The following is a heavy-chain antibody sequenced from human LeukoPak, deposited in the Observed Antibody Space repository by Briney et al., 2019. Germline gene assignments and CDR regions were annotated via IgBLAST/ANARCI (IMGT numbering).Heavy chain of an antibody. D-gene: IGHD3-10*01. CDR3: ARDAILWFGEFPPNYYMDV. J-gene: IGHJ6*03. CDR1: GYTFTGYY. Sequence: ASVKVSCKASGYTFTGYYMHWVRQAPGQGLEWMGWINPNSGGTNYAQKFQGRVTMTRDTSISTAYMELSRLRSDDTAVYYCARDAILWFGEFPPNYYMDVWGKGTTVTISS. CDR2: INPNSGGT. V-gene: IGHV1-2*02.